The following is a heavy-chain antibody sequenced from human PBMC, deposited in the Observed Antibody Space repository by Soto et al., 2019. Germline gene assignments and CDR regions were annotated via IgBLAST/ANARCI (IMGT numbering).Heavy chain of an antibody. J-gene: IGHJ6*02. CDR3: ASQGLYYYGLDV. V-gene: IGHV3-74*01. CDR1: GFPFSTYW. CDR2: INNDGSTT. Sequence: GGSLRLSCAASGFPFSTYWMHWVRQAPGKGPVWVSRINNDGSTTRYADSVKGRFTISRDNAKNTLYLQMNSLRAEDTAVYYCASQGLYYYGLDVWGQGTTVTVSS.